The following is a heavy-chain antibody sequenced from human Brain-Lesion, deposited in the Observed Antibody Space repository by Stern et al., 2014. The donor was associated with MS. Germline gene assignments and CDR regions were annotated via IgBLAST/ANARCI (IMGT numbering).Heavy chain of an antibody. CDR1: GYLFDDYW. D-gene: IGHD5-12*01. V-gene: IGHV5-51*03. Sequence: VQLLQPGAEVKKPGESLKISCEASGYLFDDYWIGWVRQMSGRGLELVAIIFPRDSNTRYSPSVQGQVPISADKSISTAYLQWRSLKAADTAIYYCARSPATPSGYDRFDYWGQGALVTVSS. J-gene: IGHJ4*02. CDR2: IFPRDSNT. CDR3: ARSPATPSGYDRFDY.